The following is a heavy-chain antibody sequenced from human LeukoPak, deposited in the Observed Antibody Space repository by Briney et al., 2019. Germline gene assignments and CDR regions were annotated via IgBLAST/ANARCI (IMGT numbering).Heavy chain of an antibody. V-gene: IGHV3-66*01. D-gene: IGHD5-18*01. J-gene: IGHJ6*03. Sequence: PGGSLRLSCAASEFIVSINYMTWVRQAPGKGVEWVSLIYSRGDTKYADSVKGRFTISRDNSKNTLYLQMSSLRTEDTAVYYCARDQGEWGYTYGRRGGYYYYYYMDVWGKGTTVTVSS. CDR3: ARDQGEWGYTYGRRGGYYYYYYMDV. CDR1: EFIVSINY. CDR2: IYSRGDT.